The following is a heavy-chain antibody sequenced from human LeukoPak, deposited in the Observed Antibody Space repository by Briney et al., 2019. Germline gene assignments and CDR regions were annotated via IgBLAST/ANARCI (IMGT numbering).Heavy chain of an antibody. J-gene: IGHJ4*02. CDR3: ARGDIVVVPTAVGSWDY. D-gene: IGHD2-2*01. Sequence: GGSLRLSCAPSGFTVSSNYMSWVRQAPGKWLESVSVIHCGGNTFYDNSVKGRLAISRDNYKNTLYLQMNSLRAEDTAVYYCARGDIVVVPTAVGSWDYWGQGTLVTVSS. CDR2: IHCGGNT. CDR1: GFTVSSNY. V-gene: IGHV3-53*01.